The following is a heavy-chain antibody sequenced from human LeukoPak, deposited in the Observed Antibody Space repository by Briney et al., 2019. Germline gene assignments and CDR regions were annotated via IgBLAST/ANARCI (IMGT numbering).Heavy chain of an antibody. D-gene: IGHD3-22*01. CDR3: ATLSNYDSSGYKYFDY. Sequence: ETLSLTCTVSGGSISSSSYYWGWVRQAPGKGLEWVSAISGSGGSTYYADSVKGRFTISRDNSKNTLYLQMNSLRAEDTAVYYCATLSNYDSSGYKYFDYWGQGTLVTVSS. J-gene: IGHJ4*02. V-gene: IGHV3-23*01. CDR2: ISGSGGST. CDR1: GGSISSSSYY.